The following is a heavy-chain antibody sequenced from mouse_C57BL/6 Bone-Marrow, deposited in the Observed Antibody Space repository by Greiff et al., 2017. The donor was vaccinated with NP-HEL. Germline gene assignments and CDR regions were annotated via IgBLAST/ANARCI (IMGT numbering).Heavy chain of an antibody. CDR2: INPSSGYP. J-gene: IGHJ4*01. V-gene: IGHV1-7*01. CDR3: ATYDGYYNYAMDY. CDR1: GYTFTSYW. Sequence: VQLQQSGAELAKPGASVKLSCKASGYTFTSYWMHWVNQRPGQGLEWIGYINPSSGYPKYNQKFKDKATLTADKSSSTAYMQLSSLTYEDSAVYYCATYDGYYNYAMDYWGQGTSVTVSS. D-gene: IGHD2-3*01.